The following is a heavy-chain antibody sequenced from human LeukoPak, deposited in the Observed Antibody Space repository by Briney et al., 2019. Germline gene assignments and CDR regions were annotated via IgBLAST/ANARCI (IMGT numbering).Heavy chain of an antibody. CDR3: ARPPCIVGAQYNWFDP. CDR1: GFTFSSYW. CDR2: INSDGSST. V-gene: IGHV3-74*01. Sequence: PGGSLRLSCAASGFTFSSYWMHWVRQAPGKGLVWVSRINSDGSSTSYADSVKGRSTISRDNAKNTLYLQMNSLRAEDTAVYYCARPPCIVGAQYNWFDPWGQGTLVTVSS. J-gene: IGHJ5*02. D-gene: IGHD1-26*01.